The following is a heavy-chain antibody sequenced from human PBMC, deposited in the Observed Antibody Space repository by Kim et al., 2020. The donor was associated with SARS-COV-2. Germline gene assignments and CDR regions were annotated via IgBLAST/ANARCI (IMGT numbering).Heavy chain of an antibody. J-gene: IGHJ2*01. CDR3: ARRGFVDYWYFDL. CDR1: GDSFSGSYY. CDR2: IYNLGST. Sequence: SETLSLTCTISGDSFSGSYYWSWVRQPPGEGLEWIGDIYNLGSTNYNPSLESRVTILGDMSKNRFSLKLSSVTPADTAVYYCARRGFVDYWYFDLWGRGSQVTVSS. D-gene: IGHD2-21*01. V-gene: IGHV4-59*01.